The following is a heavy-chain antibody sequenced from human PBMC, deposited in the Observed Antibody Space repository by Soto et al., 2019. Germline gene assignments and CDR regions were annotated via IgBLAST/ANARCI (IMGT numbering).Heavy chain of an antibody. CDR3: ARLTGYGGNFVVYFDS. V-gene: IGHV4-39*01. CDR2: LYYSGST. J-gene: IGHJ4*02. CDR1: GGSISSNDYY. Sequence: SETLSLTCSVSGGSISSNDYYWGWIRQPPGKGLEWIGSLYYSGSTYYNPSLNSRITTSVDTSRNQFSLTLNSVTAADTAVYYCARLTGYGGNFVVYFDSWGLGILVTVSS. D-gene: IGHD5-18*01.